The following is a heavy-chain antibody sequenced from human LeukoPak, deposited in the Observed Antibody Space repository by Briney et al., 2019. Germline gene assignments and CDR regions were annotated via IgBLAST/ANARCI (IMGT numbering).Heavy chain of an antibody. D-gene: IGHD4-11*01. V-gene: IGHV3-23*01. J-gene: IGHJ4*02. CDR1: GFTFSSYG. CDR2: ISGRGWGT. Sequence: GGSLRLSCAGSGFTFSSYGMSWVRQAPGKGPEGVSEISGRGWGTYYAGSGEGRFTISRDNTKKPMYLQMNSVRAEDTAVYYCAKVSDYSSDWGQGTLVTVSS. CDR3: AKVSDYSSD.